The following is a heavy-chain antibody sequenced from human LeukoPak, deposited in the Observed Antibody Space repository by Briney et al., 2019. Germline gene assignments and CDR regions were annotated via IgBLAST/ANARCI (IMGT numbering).Heavy chain of an antibody. V-gene: IGHV3-23*01. J-gene: IGHJ2*01. Sequence: GGSLRLSCAASGFTFTSYSMNWVRQAPGKGLEWVSTISGGGGSTYYADSVKGRFTISRDNSKNTLYLQVNSLRAEDTAVYYCAKRSLSGTWYFDLWGRGTLVIVSS. CDR1: GFTFTSYS. CDR3: AKRSLSGTWYFDL. D-gene: IGHD3-3*01. CDR2: ISGGGGST.